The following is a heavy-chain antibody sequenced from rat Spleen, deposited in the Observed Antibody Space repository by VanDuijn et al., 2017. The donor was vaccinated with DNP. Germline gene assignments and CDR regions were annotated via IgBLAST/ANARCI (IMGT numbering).Heavy chain of an antibody. CDR3: VRWNSGHFDY. CDR1: GFTFSAYY. J-gene: IGHJ2*01. V-gene: IGHV5S11*01. CDR2: IGSPAYAP. D-gene: IGHD4-3*01. Sequence: EVQLVESGGGLVQPGRSLKLSCAASGFTFSAYYMAWVRQAPAKGLEWVAYIGSPAYAPYYADSVKGRFTISRDNAKSTLYLQMDSLRSEETATYYCVRWNSGHFDYWGQGVMVPVSS.